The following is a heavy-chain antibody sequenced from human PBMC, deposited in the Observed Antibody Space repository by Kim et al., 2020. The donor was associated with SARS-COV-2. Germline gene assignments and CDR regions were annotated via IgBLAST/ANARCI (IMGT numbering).Heavy chain of an antibody. V-gene: IGHV4-34*01. Sequence: SETLSLTCAVYGGSFSGYYWSWIRQPPGKGLEWIGEINHSGSTNYNPSLKSRVTISVDTSKNQFSLKLSSVTAADTAVYYCARGLLHRSYYPIWFDPWGQGTLVTVSS. J-gene: IGHJ5*02. D-gene: IGHD1-26*01. CDR2: INHSGST. CDR3: ARGLLHRSYYPIWFDP. CDR1: GGSFSGYY.